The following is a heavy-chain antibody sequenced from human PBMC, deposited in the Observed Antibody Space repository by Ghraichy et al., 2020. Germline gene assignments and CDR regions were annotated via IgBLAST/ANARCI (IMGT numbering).Heavy chain of an antibody. CDR3: ARDREEWFGELPEYYFDY. CDR1: GYTFTSYY. CDR2: INPSGGST. Sequence: ASVKVSCKASGYTFTSYYMHWVRQAPGQGLEWMGIINPSGGSTSYAQKFQGRVTMTRDTSTSTVYMELSSLRSEDTAVYYCARDREEWFGELPEYYFDYWGQGTLVTVSS. V-gene: IGHV1-46*01. D-gene: IGHD3-10*01. J-gene: IGHJ4*02.